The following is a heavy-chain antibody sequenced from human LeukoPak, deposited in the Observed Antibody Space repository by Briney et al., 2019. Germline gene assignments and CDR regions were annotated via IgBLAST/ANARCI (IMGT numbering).Heavy chain of an antibody. CDR1: GGSISSYY. CDR3: ARHPRDGPYYFDY. Sequence: KPSETLSLTCTVSGGSISSYYRSWIRQPPGKGLEWIGYIYYSGSTNYNPSLKSRVTISVDTSKNQFSLKLSSVTAADTAVYYCARHPRDGPYYFDYWGQGTLVTVSS. J-gene: IGHJ4*02. D-gene: IGHD2-8*01. V-gene: IGHV4-59*08. CDR2: IYYSGST.